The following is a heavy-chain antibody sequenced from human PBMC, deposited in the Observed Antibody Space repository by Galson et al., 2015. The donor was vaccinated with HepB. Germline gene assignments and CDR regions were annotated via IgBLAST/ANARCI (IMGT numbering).Heavy chain of an antibody. J-gene: IGHJ4*02. CDR2: ISGSGAGGKT. CDR1: EFIFSSYA. V-gene: IGHV3-23*01. CDR3: ARMSGRLASRFDY. D-gene: IGHD3-3*02. Sequence: SLRLSCATSEFIFSSYAMSWVRQAPGKGLEWVASISGSGAGGKTYYSDSVKGRFTISRDNSKSTMFLQMNSLRAEDTALYYCARMSGRLASRFDYWGQGTLVTVSS.